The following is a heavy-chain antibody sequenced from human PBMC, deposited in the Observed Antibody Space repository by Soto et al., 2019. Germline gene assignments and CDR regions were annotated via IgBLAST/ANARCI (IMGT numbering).Heavy chain of an antibody. J-gene: IGHJ4*02. Sequence: QVQLVQSGAEVKKPGSSVKVSCKASGGTFSSYTISWVRQAPGQGLEWRGSSIPILGIANYAQKFQGRVTITADKSPSTAYMDLSSLRSEDTAVYYCARYTTTVTTVGYFDYWGQGTLVTVSS. CDR3: ARYTTTVTTVGYFDY. D-gene: IGHD4-17*01. CDR1: GGTFSSYT. CDR2: SIPILGIA. V-gene: IGHV1-69*02.